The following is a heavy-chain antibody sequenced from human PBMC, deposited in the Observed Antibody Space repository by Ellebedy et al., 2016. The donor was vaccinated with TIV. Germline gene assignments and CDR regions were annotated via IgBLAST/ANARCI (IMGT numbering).Heavy chain of an antibody. CDR3: AKGTSSGFNYDRVGFEY. J-gene: IGHJ4*02. D-gene: IGHD3-16*01. CDR2: MSAGGDNT. V-gene: IGHV3-23*01. CDR1: GFTFGSFA. Sequence: GESLKISCAASGFTFGSFAIHWVRQAPGKGLEWLSVMSAGGDNTYHADSVKGRFTISRDNAKNTLYLQMNRLRPEDTAVYYCAKGTSSGFNYDRVGFEYWGQGTLVTVSS.